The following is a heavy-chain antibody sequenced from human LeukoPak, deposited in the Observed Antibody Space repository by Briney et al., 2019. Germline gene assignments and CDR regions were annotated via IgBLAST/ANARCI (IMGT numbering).Heavy chain of an antibody. CDR3: ARDRPGGIRISRHYYDSSGYYYY. CDR1: GYTFTSYG. J-gene: IGHJ4*02. Sequence: VASVKVSCKASGYTFTSYGISWVRQAPGQGLEWMGWISAYNGNTNYAQKLQGRVTMTTDTSTSTAYMELRSLRSDDTAVYYCARDRPGGIRISRHYYDSSGYYYYWGQGTLVTVSS. CDR2: ISAYNGNT. D-gene: IGHD3-22*01. V-gene: IGHV1-18*01.